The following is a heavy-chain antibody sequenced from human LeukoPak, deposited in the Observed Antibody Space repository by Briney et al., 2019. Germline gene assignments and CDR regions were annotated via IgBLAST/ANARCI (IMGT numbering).Heavy chain of an antibody. V-gene: IGHV3-30*03. D-gene: IGHD4/OR15-4a*01. CDR2: ISDEGSDQ. CDR1: RFTFSSFA. CDR3: ASGATTPHYFDY. J-gene: IGHJ4*02. Sequence: GGSLRLSCAASRFTFSSFAMHWVRQAPGKGLEWVAMISDEGSDQYYADPVKGRFTISRDNAKNSLYLQMNSLGAEDTAVYYCASGATTPHYFDYWGQGTLVTVSS.